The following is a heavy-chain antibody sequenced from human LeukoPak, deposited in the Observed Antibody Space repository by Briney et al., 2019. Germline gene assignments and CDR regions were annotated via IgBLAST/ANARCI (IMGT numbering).Heavy chain of an antibody. J-gene: IGHJ5*02. V-gene: IGHV4-38-2*02. CDR2: IYHSGST. Sequence: PSETLSLTCTVSGYSISSGYYWRWIRRPPGKGLEGIGSIYHSGSTYYNPSLKSRVTISVDTSKNQFSLKLSSVTAADTAVYYCARDPMTTVDLSWFDPWGQGTLVTVSS. D-gene: IGHD4-23*01. CDR1: GYSISSGYY. CDR3: ARDPMTTVDLSWFDP.